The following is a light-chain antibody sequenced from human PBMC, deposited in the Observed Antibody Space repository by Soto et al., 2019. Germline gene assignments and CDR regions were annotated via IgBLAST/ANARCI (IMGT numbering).Light chain of an antibody. CDR1: QSISSW. Sequence: DIQMTQSPSTLSASVGDSVTITCRASQSISSWLAWYQQKPGKAPKLLIYDASSLESGVPSRFSGSGSGTEFTLTISSLQPDDFATYYCQQYNSYSRTFGQGTKVDSK. V-gene: IGKV1-5*01. CDR3: QQYNSYSRT. J-gene: IGKJ1*01. CDR2: DAS.